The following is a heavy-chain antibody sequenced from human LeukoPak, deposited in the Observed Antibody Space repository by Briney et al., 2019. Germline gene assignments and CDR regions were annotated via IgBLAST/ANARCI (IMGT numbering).Heavy chain of an antibody. CDR2: IYYSGST. CDR1: GGSMSSYY. Sequence: SETLSLTCTVSGGSMSSYYWSWIRQPPGKGLEWIGYIYYSGSTNYNPSLKSRVTISVDTSKNQFSLKLSSVTAADTAVYYCARLSNSRGYSYGANFDYWGQGTLVTVSS. CDR3: ARLSNSRGYSYGANFDY. D-gene: IGHD5-18*01. V-gene: IGHV4-59*08. J-gene: IGHJ4*02.